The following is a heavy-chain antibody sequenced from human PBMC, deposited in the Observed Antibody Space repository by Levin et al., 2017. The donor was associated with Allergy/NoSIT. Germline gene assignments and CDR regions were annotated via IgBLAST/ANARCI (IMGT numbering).Heavy chain of an antibody. J-gene: IGHJ4*02. Sequence: GESLKISCAASGFTFSSYAMSWVRQAPGKGLEWVSAISGSGGSTYYADSVKGRFTISRDNSKNTLYLQMNSLRAEDTAVYYCAGVEIHLFGPPGFDYWGQGTLVTVSS. CDR3: AGVEIHLFGPPGFDY. CDR2: ISGSGGST. D-gene: IGHD5-24*01. CDR1: GFTFSSYA. V-gene: IGHV3-23*01.